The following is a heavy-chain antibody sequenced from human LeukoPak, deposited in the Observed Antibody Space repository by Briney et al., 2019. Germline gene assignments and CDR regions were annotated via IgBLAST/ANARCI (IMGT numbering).Heavy chain of an antibody. J-gene: IGHJ4*02. CDR1: GFTLNRYW. CDR2: INEDGGER. V-gene: IGHV3-7*01. CDR3: ARGGTLEN. Sequence: PGGSLRLSCAASGFTLNRYWMSWVRQAPGKGLEWVANINEDGGERHYVDSVEGRFTIYRDNAKHSLYLKMNSLRAEDTAVYYCARGGTLENWGGGTLVTVSS. D-gene: IGHD3-16*01.